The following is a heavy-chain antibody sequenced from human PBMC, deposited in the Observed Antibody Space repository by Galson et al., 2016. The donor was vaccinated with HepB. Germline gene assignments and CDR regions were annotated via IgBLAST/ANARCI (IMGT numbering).Heavy chain of an antibody. V-gene: IGHV4-4*02. CDR3: ARGGFDWLFHDALDI. D-gene: IGHD3-9*01. CDR1: GGSISSSKW. J-gene: IGHJ3*02. CDR2: ISHSGST. Sequence: LSLTCAVSGGSISSSKWWSWVRQPPGKGLEWIGEISHSGSTNFNPSLKSRVTISIDKSQNQFSLKLSSVTAADTAVYYCARGGFDWLFHDALDIWGQGTMVIVSS.